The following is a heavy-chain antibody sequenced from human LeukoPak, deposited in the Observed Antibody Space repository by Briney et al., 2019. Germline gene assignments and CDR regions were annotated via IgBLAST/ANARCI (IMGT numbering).Heavy chain of an antibody. CDR3: ARKVAGPNCDF. J-gene: IGHJ4*02. D-gene: IGHD1-14*01. V-gene: IGHV4-4*09. CDR2: IQTRGNS. Sequence: SQTLSPTSTLAAGSIASLYCSWIRHPAGSVLEWIGYIQTRGNSNKSRSLRSRVTISVETSKTQFSLNLTAVTAAATPGYYGARKVAGPNCDFWGEGTLVTVSA. CDR1: AGSIASLY.